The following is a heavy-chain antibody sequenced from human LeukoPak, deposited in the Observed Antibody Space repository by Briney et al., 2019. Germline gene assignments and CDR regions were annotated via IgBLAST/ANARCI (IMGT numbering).Heavy chain of an antibody. Sequence: PGGSLRLSCAVSGFTFSNHGMHWVRQAPGKGLEWVAVISYDGRGKYYGDSVKGRFTISRDNSMNTLYLQMNSLRAEDTAVYYCAKGWHSSGWYVREFDYWGQGTLVTVSS. V-gene: IGHV3-30*18. J-gene: IGHJ4*02. CDR1: GFTFSNHG. CDR3: AKGWHSSGWYVREFDY. CDR2: ISYDGRGK. D-gene: IGHD6-19*01.